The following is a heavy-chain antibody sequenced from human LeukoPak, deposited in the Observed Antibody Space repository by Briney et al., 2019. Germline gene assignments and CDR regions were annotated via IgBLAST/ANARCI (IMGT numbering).Heavy chain of an antibody. Sequence: PSETLSLTCTVSGGFISSYYWSWIRQPAGKGLEWIGRIYTSGSTNYNPSLKSRVTISVDKSKNQFSLKLSSVTAADTAVYYCARGLAAAGPYYFDYWGQGTLVTVSS. CDR1: GGFISSYY. D-gene: IGHD6-13*01. CDR2: IYTSGST. V-gene: IGHV4-4*07. CDR3: ARGLAAAGPYYFDY. J-gene: IGHJ4*02.